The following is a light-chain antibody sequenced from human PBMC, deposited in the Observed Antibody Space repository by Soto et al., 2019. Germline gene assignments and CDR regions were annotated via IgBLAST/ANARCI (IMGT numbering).Light chain of an antibody. V-gene: IGKV3-15*01. Sequence: EIVMTQSPATLSVSPGERATLSCRASQSVSSNLAWYQQKPGQVPRLLIYGASTRATGIPARFSGSGSGTEFTLTISSLQSEDFAVYYCQQDNNWPRTFGQGTNLEIK. J-gene: IGKJ2*01. CDR2: GAS. CDR1: QSVSSN. CDR3: QQDNNWPRT.